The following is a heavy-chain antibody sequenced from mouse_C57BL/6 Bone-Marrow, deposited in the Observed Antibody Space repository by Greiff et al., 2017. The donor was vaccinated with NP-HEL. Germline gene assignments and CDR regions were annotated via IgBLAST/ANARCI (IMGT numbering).Heavy chain of an antibody. Sequence: EVKLVESGGGLVQSGRSLRLSCATSGFTFSDFYMEWVRQAPGKGLEWIAASRNKANDYTTEYSASVKGRFIVSRDTSQSILYLQMNALRAEDTAIYYCARDLTGRAMDYWGQGTSVTVSS. J-gene: IGHJ4*01. CDR3: ARDLTGRAMDY. CDR2: SRNKANDYTT. D-gene: IGHD4-1*01. CDR1: GFTFSDFY. V-gene: IGHV7-1*01.